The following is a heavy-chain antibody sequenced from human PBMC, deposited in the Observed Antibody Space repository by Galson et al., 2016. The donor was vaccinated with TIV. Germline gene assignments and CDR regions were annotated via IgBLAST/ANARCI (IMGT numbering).Heavy chain of an antibody. D-gene: IGHD7-27*01. CDR3: ARVNWARAFDY. CDR1: GVTFSYFA. CDR2: IVPMFGTT. Sequence: SVKVSCKASGVTFSYFAFSWVRQAPGQGLEWMGGIVPMFGTTNYAQKFQGRVTISADESTTTAYLELSSLRSEDTAVYYCARVNWARAFDYWGQGTQVTVSS. J-gene: IGHJ4*02. V-gene: IGHV1-69*13.